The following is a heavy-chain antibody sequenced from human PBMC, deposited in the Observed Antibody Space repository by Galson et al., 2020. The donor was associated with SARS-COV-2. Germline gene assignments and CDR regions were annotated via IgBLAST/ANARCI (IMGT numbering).Heavy chain of an antibody. Sequence: SETLSLTCTVSGGSISSGSYYWSWIRQPAGKELEWIGRIHSTGSTNHNPSLKSRVTISVDTSKNQFSLRLSSVTAADTAVYYCARSHDSSGNAVDICGQGTMFTVSS. V-gene: IGHV4-61*02. D-gene: IGHD3-22*01. CDR2: IHSTGST. CDR1: GGSISSGSYY. CDR3: ARSHDSSGNAVDI. J-gene: IGHJ3*02.